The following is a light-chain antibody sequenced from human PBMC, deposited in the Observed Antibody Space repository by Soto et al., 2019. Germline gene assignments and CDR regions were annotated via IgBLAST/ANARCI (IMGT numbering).Light chain of an antibody. CDR3: QSYDSSLSGVL. CDR1: SSNIGAGYD. V-gene: IGLV1-40*01. CDR2: GNS. Sequence: QSVLTQPPSVSGAPGQRVTISCTGSSSNIGAGYDVHWYQHLPGTAPKLLIFGNSNRPSGVPDRFSGSKSGTSASLAITGLQGGDEADYYCQSYDSSLSGVLFGGGTKLTVL. J-gene: IGLJ2*01.